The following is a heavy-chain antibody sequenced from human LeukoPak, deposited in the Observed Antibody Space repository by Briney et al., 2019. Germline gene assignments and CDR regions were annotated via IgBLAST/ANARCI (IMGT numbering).Heavy chain of an antibody. D-gene: IGHD3-9*01. Sequence: SETLSLTCAVYGGSFSAYYWSWIRQPPGKGREWIGEINHSGSTNYIPSLKSRVTISVATSKNQFSLKLSSVTAADTAVYYCARHDILTGYYFDYWGQGTLVTVSS. J-gene: IGHJ4*02. V-gene: IGHV4-34*01. CDR3: ARHDILTGYYFDY. CDR2: INHSGST. CDR1: GGSFSAYY.